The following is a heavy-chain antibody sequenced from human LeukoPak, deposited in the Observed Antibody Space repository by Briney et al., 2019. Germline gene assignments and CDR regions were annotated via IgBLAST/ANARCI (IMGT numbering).Heavy chain of an antibody. CDR1: GFTFSSYS. CDR3: ARVGGGYSGYDPPKDFDY. D-gene: IGHD5-12*01. J-gene: IGHJ4*02. Sequence: GGSLRLSCAASGFTFSSYSMNWVRQAPGKGLEWVSSISSSSSYIYYADSVKGRFTISRDNAKNSLYLQMNSQRAEDTAVYYCARVGGGYSGYDPPKDFDYWGQGTLVTVSS. V-gene: IGHV3-21*01. CDR2: ISSSSSYI.